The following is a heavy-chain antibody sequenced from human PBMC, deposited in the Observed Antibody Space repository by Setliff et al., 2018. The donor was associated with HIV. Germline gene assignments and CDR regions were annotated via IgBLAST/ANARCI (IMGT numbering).Heavy chain of an antibody. V-gene: IGHV1-18*01. CDR3: ARDVGRDGYCFDH. CDR2: ISAHNGRI. J-gene: IGHJ4*02. D-gene: IGHD5-12*01. Sequence: ASVKVSCKASGYTFSDYGISWVRQAPGQGLEWMGRISAHNGRINYAQKFQGRVTMTTDRSTSTAYMELRSLRSDDTAVYYCARDVGRDGYCFDHWGQGTLVTVSS. CDR1: GYTFSDYG.